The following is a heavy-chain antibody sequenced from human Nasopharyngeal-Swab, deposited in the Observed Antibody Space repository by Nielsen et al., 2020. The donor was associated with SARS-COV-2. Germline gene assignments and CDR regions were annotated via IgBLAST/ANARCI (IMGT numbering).Heavy chain of an antibody. Sequence: GESLKISCAASGFTFSSYWMHWVRQDPGKGLVWVSRVNKDGSNTNYADSVKGRFTISRDNAKNTLYLQMNNLRAEDTALYYCARALNGYFDLWGRGTLVAVSS. CDR3: ARALNGYFDL. V-gene: IGHV3-74*01. CDR1: GFTFSSYW. CDR2: VNKDGSNT. J-gene: IGHJ2*01.